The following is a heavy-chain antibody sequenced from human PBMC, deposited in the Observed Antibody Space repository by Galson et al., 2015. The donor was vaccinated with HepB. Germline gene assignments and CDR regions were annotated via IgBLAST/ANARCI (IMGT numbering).Heavy chain of an antibody. Sequence: PALVKPTQTLTLTCTFSGFSLNTRGVGVGWIRQPPGKALEWLAIIYWDDDKRYSPSLKSRLTLTKDTSKNQVVLTMTNMDPVDTATYYFAHFRTMVQGRTQDYWGQGTLVTVSS. J-gene: IGHJ4*02. V-gene: IGHV2-5*02. CDR1: GFSLNTRGVG. CDR2: IYWDDDK. CDR3: AHFRTMVQGRTQDY. D-gene: IGHD3-10*01.